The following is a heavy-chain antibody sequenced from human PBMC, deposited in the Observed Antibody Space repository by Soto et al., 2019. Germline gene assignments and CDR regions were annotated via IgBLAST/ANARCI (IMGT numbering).Heavy chain of an antibody. CDR1: GGSISSSSYY. V-gene: IGHV4-39*01. Sequence: PSETLSLTCTVSGGSISSSSYYWGWIRQPPGKGLEWIGSIYYSGSTYYNPSLKSRVTISVDTSKNQFSLKLSSVTAADTAVYYCARLHGSGSYYKAYYYYGMDVWGQGTTVTVSS. CDR2: IYYSGST. CDR3: ARLHGSGSYYKAYYYYGMDV. J-gene: IGHJ6*02. D-gene: IGHD3-10*01.